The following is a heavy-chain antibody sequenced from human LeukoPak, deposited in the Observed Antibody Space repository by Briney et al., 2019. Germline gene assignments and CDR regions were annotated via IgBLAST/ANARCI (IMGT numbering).Heavy chain of an antibody. CDR1: GYTFTDYY. J-gene: IGHJ4*02. CDR2: VDPEDGET. Sequence: ATVKIPCKASGYTFTDYYMHWVQQAPGKGLEWMGRVDPEDGETIYAEKFQGRVTITADTSTDTAYMELSSLRSEDTAVYYCATDSPTMPGGYWGQGTLVTVSS. D-gene: IGHD1-26*01. V-gene: IGHV1-69-2*01. CDR3: ATDSPTMPGGY.